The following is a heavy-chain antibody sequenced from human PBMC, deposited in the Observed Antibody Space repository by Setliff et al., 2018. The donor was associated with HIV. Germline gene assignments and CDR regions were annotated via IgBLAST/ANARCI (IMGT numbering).Heavy chain of an antibody. CDR2: IYWNNNK. CDR1: GLSLSTSGVG. CDR3: AYSGRQLRGPYFDF. D-gene: IGHD1-1*01. J-gene: IGHJ4*02. Sequence: SGPTLVNPTQTLTLTCTFSGLSLSTSGVGVGWIRQSPGKALEWLAFIYWNNNKHYSTSLKSRLTVTKDTSKNRVVFTMTNMDPVDTATYYCAYSGRQLRGPYFDFWGQGAPVTVSS. V-gene: IGHV2-5*01.